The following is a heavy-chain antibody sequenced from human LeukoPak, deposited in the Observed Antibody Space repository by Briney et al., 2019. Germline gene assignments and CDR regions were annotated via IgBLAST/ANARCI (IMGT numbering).Heavy chain of an antibody. D-gene: IGHD2-2*01. V-gene: IGHV3-23*01. CDR3: AKSGRPCSSTSCYQRSFDY. CDR2: IGGSGGST. J-gene: IGHJ4*02. CDR1: GFTFNNYA. Sequence: GGSLRLSCAASGFTFNNYAMSWVRQAPGKGLECVSIIGGSGGSTYYADSVKGRFTISRDNSKNTLYLQMNSLRAEDTAVYYCAKSGRPCSSTSCYQRSFDYWGQGTLVTVSS.